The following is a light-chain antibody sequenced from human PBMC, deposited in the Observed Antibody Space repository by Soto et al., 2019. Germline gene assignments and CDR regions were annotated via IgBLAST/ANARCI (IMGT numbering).Light chain of an antibody. J-gene: IGLJ3*02. CDR3: CSCAGSNSWV. CDR1: SSDVGTYDL. CDR2: EAT. V-gene: IGLV2-23*01. Sequence: QSALTQPASVSGSPGQSITISCTGSSSDVGTYDLVSWYQHHPGAAPKLMIYEATRRPSGISNRFSGSKSGNTASLTISGLQAEDEADYYCCSCAGSNSWVFGGGTQLTVL.